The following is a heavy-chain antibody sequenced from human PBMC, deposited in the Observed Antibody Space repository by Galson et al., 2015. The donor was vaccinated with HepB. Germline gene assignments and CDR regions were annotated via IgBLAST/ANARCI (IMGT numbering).Heavy chain of an antibody. CDR3: ARDPAHLDSNGWQGDY. J-gene: IGHJ4*02. V-gene: IGHV3-21*01. CDR1: GFTFGSYI. CDR2: IGTVTTDT. D-gene: IGHD6-19*01. Sequence: SLRLSCATSGFTFGSYIMNWVRQAPGKGLEWVSSIGTVTTDTHYADSVKGRFTIFRDNAKNSLFLQMNSLRAEDTALYFCARDPAHLDSNGWQGDYWGQGTLVTVSS.